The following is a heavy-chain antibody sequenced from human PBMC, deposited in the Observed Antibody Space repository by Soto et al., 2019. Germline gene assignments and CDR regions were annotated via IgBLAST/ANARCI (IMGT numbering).Heavy chain of an antibody. J-gene: IGHJ4*02. Sequence: GGSLRLSCAASGFTFSSYAMTWVRQAPGKGLEWVSSISGESTRYYADSVKGRFTISRDNSKKILYLQMSNLRAEDPAVYYCVRGSQDSYPGSRIFDFWGRGTLVTVSS. CDR1: GFTFSSYA. D-gene: IGHD3-10*01. CDR3: VRGSQDSYPGSRIFDF. V-gene: IGHV3-23*01. CDR2: ISGESTR.